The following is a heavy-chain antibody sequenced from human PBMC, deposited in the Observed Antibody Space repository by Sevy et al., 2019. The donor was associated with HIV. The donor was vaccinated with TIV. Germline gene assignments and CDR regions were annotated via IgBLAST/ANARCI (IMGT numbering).Heavy chain of an antibody. J-gene: IGHJ3*02. CDR2: IYYSGST. Sequence: SETLSLTCTVSGGSISSYYWSWIRQPPGRGLEWIGYIYYSGSTNYNPSLKSRVTISVDTSKNQFSLKLSSVTAADTAVYYCARARITGTNDAFDIWGQRTMVTVSS. D-gene: IGHD1-20*01. CDR3: ARARITGTNDAFDI. V-gene: IGHV4-59*01. CDR1: GGSISSYY.